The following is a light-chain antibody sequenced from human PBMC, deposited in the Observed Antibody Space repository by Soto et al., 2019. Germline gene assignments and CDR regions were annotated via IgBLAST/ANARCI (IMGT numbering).Light chain of an antibody. CDR1: QSISTN. CDR2: AAS. V-gene: IGKV3-15*01. Sequence: EIVMTQSPATLSMSPGERGILSCRASQSISTNLAWYQYIPGQAPRLLIYAASTRATGIPARFSGSGSGTDFTLSITSLQSEDYAVYHCHQYNNWPPWTFGQGTKVEIK. CDR3: HQYNNWPPWT. J-gene: IGKJ1*01.